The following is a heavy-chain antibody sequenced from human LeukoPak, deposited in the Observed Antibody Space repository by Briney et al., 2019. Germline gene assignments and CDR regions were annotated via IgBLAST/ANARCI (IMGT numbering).Heavy chain of an antibody. Sequence: SETLSLTCTVSGGSISSSSYYWGWIRQPPGKGLEWIGSIYYSGSTYYNPSLKSRVTISVDTSKNQFSLKLSSVTAADTAVYYCAREVVAAAGTVDYWGQGTLVTVSS. V-gene: IGHV4-39*07. J-gene: IGHJ4*02. D-gene: IGHD6-13*01. CDR2: IYYSGST. CDR1: GGSISSSSYY. CDR3: AREVVAAAGTVDY.